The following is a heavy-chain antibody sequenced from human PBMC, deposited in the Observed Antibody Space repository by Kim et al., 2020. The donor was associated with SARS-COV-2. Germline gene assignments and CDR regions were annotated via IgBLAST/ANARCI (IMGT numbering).Heavy chain of an antibody. CDR1: GYTFTGYY. D-gene: IGHD3-22*01. V-gene: IGHV1-2*02. J-gene: IGHJ4*02. CDR2: INPKNDDT. Sequence: ASVKVSCKASGYTFTGYYIHWVRQAPGQGLEWMGWINPKNDDTNYAQRFQGRVTMTSDTSIKTAYMEVTRLGSDDTAVYYCARDANYYDSRDYFDYWCQG. CDR3: ARDANYYDSRDYFDY.